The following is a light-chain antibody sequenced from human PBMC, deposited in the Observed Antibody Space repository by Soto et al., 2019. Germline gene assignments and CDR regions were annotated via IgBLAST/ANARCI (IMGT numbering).Light chain of an antibody. Sequence: EIALTQSPGTLSLSPGERATLSCRTSQSVSSGDFAWYQHRPGQAPRLVIYGASTMATGVPDRFSGSGSGTDFTLTISGLEPDDFAVYFCLQYGNSPYTFGQGTKLEMK. CDR1: QSVSSGD. J-gene: IGKJ2*01. V-gene: IGKV3-20*01. CDR2: GAS. CDR3: LQYGNSPYT.